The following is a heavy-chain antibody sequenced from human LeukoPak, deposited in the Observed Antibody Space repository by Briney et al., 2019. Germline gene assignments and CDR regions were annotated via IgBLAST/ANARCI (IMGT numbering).Heavy chain of an antibody. J-gene: IGHJ4*02. V-gene: IGHV4-34*01. CDR1: GGSFSGYY. Sequence: PSETLSLTCAVYGGSFSGYYWSWIRQPPGKGLEWIGEINHSGSTNYNPSLKSRVTISVDTSKNQFSLKLSSVTAADTAVYYCARVSEVAGSPAVDYWGQGTLVTVSS. CDR2: INHSGST. D-gene: IGHD6-19*01. CDR3: ARVSEVAGSPAVDY.